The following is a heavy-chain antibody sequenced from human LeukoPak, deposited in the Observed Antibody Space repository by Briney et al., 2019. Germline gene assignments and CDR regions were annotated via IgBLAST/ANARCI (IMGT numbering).Heavy chain of an antibody. CDR1: GGSISSYY. J-gene: IGHJ4*02. CDR3: ARARCDSSGYRFDY. Sequence: SETLSLTGTVSGGSISSYYWSWIRQPPGKGLEWIGYIYYSGSTNYNPSLKSRVTISVDTSKNQFSLKLSSVTAADTAVYYCARARCDSSGYRFDYWGQGTLVTVSS. V-gene: IGHV4-59*01. D-gene: IGHD3-22*01. CDR2: IYYSGST.